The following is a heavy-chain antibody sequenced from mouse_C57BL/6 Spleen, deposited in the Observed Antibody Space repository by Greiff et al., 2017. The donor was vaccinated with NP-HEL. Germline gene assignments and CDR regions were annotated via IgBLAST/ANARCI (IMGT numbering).Heavy chain of an antibody. CDR3: ARDADGYYVNWYFDV. CDR2: SRNKANDYTT. V-gene: IGHV7-1*01. CDR1: GFTFSDFY. D-gene: IGHD2-3*01. Sequence: EVKLMESGGGLVQSGRSLRLSCATSGFTFSDFYMEWVRQAPGKGLEWIAASRNKANDYTTEYSASVKGRFIVSRDTSQSILYLQMNALRAEDTAIYYCARDADGYYVNWYFDVWGTGTTVTVSS. J-gene: IGHJ1*03.